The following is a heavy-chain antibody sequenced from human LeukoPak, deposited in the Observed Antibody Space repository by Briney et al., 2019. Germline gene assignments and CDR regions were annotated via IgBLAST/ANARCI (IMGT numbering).Heavy chain of an antibody. CDR1: GYTFTGYY. CDR2: INPNSGGT. Sequence: RASVKVSCKASGYTFTGYYMHWVRQAPGQGLEWMGWINPNSGGTNYAQKFQGRVTMTRDTSTSTAYMELSRLRPDDTAVYYCARGIQNYDILTGYRGDWFDPWGQGTLVTVSS. V-gene: IGHV1-2*02. J-gene: IGHJ5*02. D-gene: IGHD3-9*01. CDR3: ARGIQNYDILTGYRGDWFDP.